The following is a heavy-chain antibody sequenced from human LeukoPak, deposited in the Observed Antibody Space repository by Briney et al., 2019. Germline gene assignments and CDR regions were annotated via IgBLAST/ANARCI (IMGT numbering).Heavy chain of an antibody. D-gene: IGHD6-19*01. Sequence: PGGSLRLSCAASGFTFSSYEMNWLRQAPGKGLEWLSYISSSGSTIYYADSVKGRFTISRDNAKNSLYLQMNSLRAEDSAVYYCAVGYSSGWTFDYWGQGTLVTFSS. CDR2: ISSSGSTI. CDR3: AVGYSSGWTFDY. J-gene: IGHJ4*02. V-gene: IGHV3-48*03. CDR1: GFTFSSYE.